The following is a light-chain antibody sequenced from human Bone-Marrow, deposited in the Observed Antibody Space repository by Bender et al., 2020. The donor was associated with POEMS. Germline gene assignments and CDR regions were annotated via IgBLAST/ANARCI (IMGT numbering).Light chain of an antibody. CDR1: ISNIGAHA. CDR3: AVWDDSLNGWV. J-gene: IGLJ3*02. Sequence: QSVLTQPPSASGTPGQRVTISCSGGISNIGAHAVNWYQHLPGTAPKLLIYSSHRRPSGVPDRFSGSRSGTSASLAISGLQSEDEADYYCAVWDDSLNGWVFGGGTKLTVL. CDR2: SSH. V-gene: IGLV1-44*01.